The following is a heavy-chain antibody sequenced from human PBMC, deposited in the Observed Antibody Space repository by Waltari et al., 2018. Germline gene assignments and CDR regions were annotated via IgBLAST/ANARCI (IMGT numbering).Heavy chain of an antibody. CDR3: ARDPLIAVAGDVAFDI. Sequence: QVQLVQSGAEVKKPGASVKVSCKASGYTFTSYAMHWVRQAPGQRLEWMGWINAGKGNTKYAQKSQGRVTNTRDTSASTADMGVSSLRSEDTAVYYCARDPLIAVAGDVAFDIWGQGTMVTVSS. V-gene: IGHV1-3*01. CDR1: GYTFTSYA. J-gene: IGHJ3*02. CDR2: INAGKGNT. D-gene: IGHD6-19*01.